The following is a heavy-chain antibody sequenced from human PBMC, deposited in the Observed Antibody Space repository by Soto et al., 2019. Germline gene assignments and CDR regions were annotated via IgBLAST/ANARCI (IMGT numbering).Heavy chain of an antibody. J-gene: IGHJ5*02. D-gene: IGHD1-26*01. V-gene: IGHV5-51*01. CDR2: IYPGDSDT. Sequence: PGASLKISCKGSGYSFTSYWIGWVRPMPGKGLEWMGIIYPGDSDTRYSTSFQGQVTISAAKSISTAYLQWSSLKASDTAMYYCAGHVVIVGATFSRGWFDPWGRGTLVTVSS. CDR3: AGHVVIVGATFSRGWFDP. CDR1: GYSFTSYW.